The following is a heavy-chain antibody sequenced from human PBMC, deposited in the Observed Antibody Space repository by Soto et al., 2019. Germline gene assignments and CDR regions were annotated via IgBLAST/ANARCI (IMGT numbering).Heavy chain of an antibody. CDR2: ISGGGDGT. J-gene: IGHJ3*01. D-gene: IGHD2-15*01. CDR1: GFTFINYA. CDR3: AXXGXXSXXTXCSGGGCHYAFDL. Sequence: EVQLLESGGGLVQPGGSLRLSCAASGFTFINYAMTWVRQAPGKGLXWVSTISGGGDGTYYADSVKGHFTISRDNSKXTXYXXXXXLXXXDXAXXXXAXXGXXSXXTXCSGGGCHYAFDLWGQGTMVTVSS. V-gene: IGHV3-23*01.